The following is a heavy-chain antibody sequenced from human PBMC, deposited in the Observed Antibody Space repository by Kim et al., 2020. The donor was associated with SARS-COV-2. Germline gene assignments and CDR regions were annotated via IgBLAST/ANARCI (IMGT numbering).Heavy chain of an antibody. Sequence: GGYLRLSCAASGFIFSSYWMSWVRQAPGKGLEWVANIKQDGSEKYYVDSVKARFTISRDNGKNSLYLQMNSLRAEDAAVYYCARLYYLDSSGYRHFDYWGQGTLVTVS. J-gene: IGHJ4*02. D-gene: IGHD3-22*01. V-gene: IGHV3-7*03. CDR1: GFIFSSYW. CDR2: IKQDGSEK. CDR3: ARLYYLDSSGYRHFDY.